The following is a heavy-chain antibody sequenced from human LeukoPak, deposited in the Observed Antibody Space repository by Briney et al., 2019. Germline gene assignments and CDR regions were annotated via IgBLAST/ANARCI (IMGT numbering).Heavy chain of an antibody. CDR3: AKDLNRVVGAGVPYYYYGMDV. CDR2: ISYDGSNK. CDR1: GFTFSSYG. D-gene: IGHD2-15*01. V-gene: IGHV3-30*18. J-gene: IGHJ6*02. Sequence: GGSLRLSCAASGFTFSSYGMHWVRQAPGKGLEWVAVISYDGSNKYYADSVKGRFTISRDNSKNTLYLQMNSLRAEDTAVYYCAKDLNRVVGAGVPYYYYGMDVWGQGTTVTVSS.